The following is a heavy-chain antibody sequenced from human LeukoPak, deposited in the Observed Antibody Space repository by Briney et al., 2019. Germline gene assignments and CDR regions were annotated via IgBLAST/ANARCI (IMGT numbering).Heavy chain of an antibody. J-gene: IGHJ4*02. CDR1: GGSISSGGYY. Sequence: SETLSLTCTVSGGSISSGGYYWSWIRQHPGKGLEWIGYIYYSGSTYYNPSLKSRVTISVDTSKNQFSLKLSSVTAADTAVYYCASSIVVVEVGYYFDYWGQGTLVTVSS. CDR2: IYYSGST. V-gene: IGHV4-31*03. CDR3: ASSIVVVEVGYYFDY. D-gene: IGHD3-22*01.